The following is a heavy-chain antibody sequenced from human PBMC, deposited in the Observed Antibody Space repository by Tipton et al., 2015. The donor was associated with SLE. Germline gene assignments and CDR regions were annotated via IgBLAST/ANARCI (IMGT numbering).Heavy chain of an antibody. CDR3: ARDRVTMIVAFDY. J-gene: IGHJ4*02. CDR2: IYYSGST. V-gene: IGHV4-39*07. D-gene: IGHD3-22*01. Sequence: TLSLTCTVSGGSISSSSYYWSWIRQPPGKGLEWIGSIYYSGSTYYNPSLKSRVTISVDTSKNQFSLKLSSVTAADTAVYYCARDRVTMIVAFDYWGQGTLVTVSS. CDR1: GGSISSSSYY.